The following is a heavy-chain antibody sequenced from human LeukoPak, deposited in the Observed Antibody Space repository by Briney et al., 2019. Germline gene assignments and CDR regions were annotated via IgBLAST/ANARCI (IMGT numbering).Heavy chain of an antibody. V-gene: IGHV1-2*02. CDR1: GYTFTGYY. J-gene: IGHJ6*02. CDR2: INPNSGGT. Sequence: GASVKVSCKASGYTFTGYYMHWVRQAPGQGLEWMGWINPNSGGTNYAQKFQGRVTMTRDTSISTAYMELSRLRSDDTAVYYCARQFMPGLYCSGGSCSYGMDVWGQGTTVTVSS. D-gene: IGHD2-15*01. CDR3: ARQFMPGLYCSGGSCSYGMDV.